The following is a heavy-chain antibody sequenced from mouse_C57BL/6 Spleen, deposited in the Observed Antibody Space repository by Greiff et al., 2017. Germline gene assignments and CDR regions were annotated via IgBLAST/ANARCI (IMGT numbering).Heavy chain of an antibody. CDR2: IWRGGST. V-gene: IGHV2-5*01. CDR1: GFSLTSYG. J-gene: IGHJ2*01. D-gene: IGHD4-1*01. CDR3: AEKDWDGNYFDY. Sequence: VQLQQSGPGLVQPSQSLSITCTVSGFSLTSYGVHWVRQSPGKGLEWLGVIWRGGSTDYNAAFMSRLCITKDKSKSQVFFKMNSLQADDTAIYYCAEKDWDGNYFDYWGQGTTLTVSS.